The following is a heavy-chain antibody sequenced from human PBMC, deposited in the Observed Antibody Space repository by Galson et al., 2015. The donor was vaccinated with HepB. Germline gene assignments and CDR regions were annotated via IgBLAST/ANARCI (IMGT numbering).Heavy chain of an antibody. CDR3: ARSCERWLQTDCFDY. V-gene: IGHV3-11*01. CDR1: GFIFRDYY. CDR2: ITSSADTM. J-gene: IGHJ4*02. D-gene: IGHD5-24*01. Sequence: SLRLSCAASGFIFRDYYMTWIRQAPGKGLEWVSSITSSADTMYYADSVKGRFTISRDNAKNSLYLQLNSLRAEDTAVYYCARSCERWLQTDCFDYWGQGTLVSVSS.